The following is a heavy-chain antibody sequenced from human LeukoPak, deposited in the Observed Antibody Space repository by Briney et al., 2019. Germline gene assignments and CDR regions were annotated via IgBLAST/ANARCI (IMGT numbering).Heavy chain of an antibody. Sequence: SETLSLTCSVSGGSMNTFYWTWIRQPAGKGLEWIGRVYTSGFTKYNPSFRSRVSRSVATSKKQLSLMLTSLTAADTAVYYCARETLVGTTNYFDYWGQGALVTVSS. V-gene: IGHV4-4*07. CDR3: ARETLVGTTNYFDY. D-gene: IGHD1-14*01. CDR1: GGSMNTFY. J-gene: IGHJ4*02. CDR2: VYTSGFT.